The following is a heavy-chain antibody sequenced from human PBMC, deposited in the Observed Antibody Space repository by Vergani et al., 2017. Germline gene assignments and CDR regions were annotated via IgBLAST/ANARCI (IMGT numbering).Heavy chain of an antibody. Sequence: QLVQSGPEVKKPGTSVKVSCKASGYTFTGYYMHWVRQAPGQGLEWMGRINPNSGGTNYAQKFQGRVTMTRDTSISTAYMELSRLRSDDTAVYYCARGGSYYRATLDFDYWGQGTLVTVSS. CDR1: GYTFTGYY. V-gene: IGHV1-2*06. D-gene: IGHD2-8*01. CDR2: INPNSGGT. J-gene: IGHJ4*02. CDR3: ARGGSYYRATLDFDY.